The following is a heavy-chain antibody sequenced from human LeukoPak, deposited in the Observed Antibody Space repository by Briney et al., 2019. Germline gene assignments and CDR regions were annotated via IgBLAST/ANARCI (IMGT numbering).Heavy chain of an antibody. CDR2: INPNSGGT. Sequence: ASVKVSCKASGYTFTGYYMHWVRQAPGQGLEWMGRINPNSGGTKYAQKFQGRVTMTRDTSITTAYMELSNLISDDTAVYYCARERRDNYGFNFDYWGQGTLVTVSS. J-gene: IGHJ4*02. CDR1: GYTFTGYY. D-gene: IGHD5-18*01. CDR3: ARERRDNYGFNFDY. V-gene: IGHV1-2*06.